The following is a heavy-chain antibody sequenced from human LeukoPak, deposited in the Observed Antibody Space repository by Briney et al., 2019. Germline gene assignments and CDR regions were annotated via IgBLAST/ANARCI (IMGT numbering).Heavy chain of an antibody. CDR1: GYTFTSSG. D-gene: IGHD2/OR15-2a*01. CDR3: ARVLRPQVRFDP. V-gene: IGHV1-18*01. CDR2: ISAYNGST. J-gene: IGHJ5*02. Sequence: ASVKVSCKASGYTFTSSGISWVRQGPGQGLEWMGWISAYNGSTKYAQKLQGRVTMTTDTSTSTAYMELRSLRSDDTAVYYCARVLRPQVRFDPCGQGTLVTVSS.